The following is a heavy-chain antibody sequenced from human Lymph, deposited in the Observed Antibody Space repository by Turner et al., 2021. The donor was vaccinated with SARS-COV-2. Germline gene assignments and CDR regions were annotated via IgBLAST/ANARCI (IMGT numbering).Heavy chain of an antibody. D-gene: IGHD3-10*01. J-gene: IGHJ4*02. Sequence: QVQLVESGGGVVQPGRSLRLSCAASGFTFNNYPMHWVRQGTGKGLEWVAVISYDGSNKCYADSVKGRFTISRDNSKNTLYLQMNSLRAEDTAVYYCARDSSGSGTLDYWGQGTLVTVSS. CDR3: ARDSSGSGTLDY. CDR2: ISYDGSNK. CDR1: GFTFNNYP. V-gene: IGHV3-30-3*01.